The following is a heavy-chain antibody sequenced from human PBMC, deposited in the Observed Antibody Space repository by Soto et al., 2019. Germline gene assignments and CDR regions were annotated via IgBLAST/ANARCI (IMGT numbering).Heavy chain of an antibody. CDR2: ISAYTGNT. CDR3: ATDRPYGRDYFIGMDV. Sequence: QVQLVQSGAEVKKPGASVKVSCKASGYTFTSYGISWVRQAPGQGLEWMGWISAYTGNTNYAQKLQGRATMTTDTTTSTASLELRSPRSDDTPASCWATDRPYGRDYFIGMDVWGPGTTVTVSS. CDR1: GYTFTSYG. J-gene: IGHJ6*02. D-gene: IGHD1-26*01. V-gene: IGHV1-18*01.